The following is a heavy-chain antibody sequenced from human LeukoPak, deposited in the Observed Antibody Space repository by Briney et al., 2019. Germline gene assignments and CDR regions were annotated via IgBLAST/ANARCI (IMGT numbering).Heavy chain of an antibody. V-gene: IGHV3-30-3*01. D-gene: IGHD3-10*01. CDR3: ARDFITMVRGAFDY. CDR1: GFTFGRYW. CDR2: ISYDGGNK. J-gene: IGHJ4*02. Sequence: GGSLRLSCADSGFTFGRYWMHWVRQAPGKGLEWVAVISYDGGNKYYADSVKGRFTISRDNSKNTLYLQMNSLRAEDTAVYYCARDFITMVRGAFDYWGQGTLVTVSS.